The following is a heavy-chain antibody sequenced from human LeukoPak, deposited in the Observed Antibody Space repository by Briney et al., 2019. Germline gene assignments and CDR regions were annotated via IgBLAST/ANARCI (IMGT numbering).Heavy chain of an antibody. J-gene: IGHJ4*02. CDR3: ARDRIAVAGPFDY. Sequence: GGSLRLSCAVSGFTFSSYSMNWVRQAPGKGLEWVSSISSSSSYIYYADSVKGRFTISRDNSKNTLYLQMNSLRAEDTAVYYCARDRIAVAGPFDYWGQGTLVTVSS. D-gene: IGHD6-19*01. V-gene: IGHV3-21*01. CDR1: GFTFSSYS. CDR2: ISSSSSYI.